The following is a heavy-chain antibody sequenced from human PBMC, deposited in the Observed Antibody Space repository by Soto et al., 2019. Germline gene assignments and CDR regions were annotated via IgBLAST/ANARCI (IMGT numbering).Heavy chain of an antibody. D-gene: IGHD3-10*01. J-gene: IGHJ4*02. CDR1: GGSFSGYY. CDR3: ARDRYGSGTSFDY. CDR2: INHSGST. V-gene: IGHV4-34*01. Sequence: PSETLSLTCAVYGGSFSGYYWSWIRQPPGKGLEWIGEINHSGSTNYNPSLKSRVTISVDTSKNQFSLKLSSVTAADTAVYYCARDRYGSGTSFDYWGQGTLVTVSS.